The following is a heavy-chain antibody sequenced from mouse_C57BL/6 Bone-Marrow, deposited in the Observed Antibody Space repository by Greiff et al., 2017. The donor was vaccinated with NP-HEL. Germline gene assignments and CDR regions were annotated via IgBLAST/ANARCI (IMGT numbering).Heavy chain of an antibody. D-gene: IGHD2-4*01. Sequence: QVQLQQSGAELVKPGASVKLSCKASGYTFTSYWMHWVKQRPGQGLEWIGMIHPNSGSTNYNEKFKSKATLTVDKSSSTAYMQLSSLTSEDSAVYYCARYYDYVFAYWGQGTLVTVSA. J-gene: IGHJ3*01. CDR2: IHPNSGST. CDR1: GYTFTSYW. V-gene: IGHV1-64*01. CDR3: ARYYDYVFAY.